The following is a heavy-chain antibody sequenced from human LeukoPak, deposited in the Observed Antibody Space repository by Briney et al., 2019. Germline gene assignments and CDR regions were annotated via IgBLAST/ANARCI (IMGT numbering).Heavy chain of an antibody. J-gene: IGHJ4*02. CDR2: INPNSGGT. Sequence: ASVKVSCKAYGYTFTGYFMHWVRQAPGQGLEWMGWINPNSGGTHYAQKSQGRVTMTRDTSISTAYMELSRLRSDDTAVYYCARDPGYSSPRGDYWGQGTLVTVSS. V-gene: IGHV1-2*02. CDR1: GYTFTGYF. CDR3: ARDPGYSSPRGDY. D-gene: IGHD5-18*01.